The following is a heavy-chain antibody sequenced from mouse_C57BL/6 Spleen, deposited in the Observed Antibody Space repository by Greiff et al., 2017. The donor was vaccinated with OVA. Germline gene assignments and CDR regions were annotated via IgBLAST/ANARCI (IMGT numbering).Heavy chain of an antibody. CDR1: GYTFTSYW. Sequence: QVHVKQPGAELVMPGASVKLSCKASGYTFTSYWMHWVKQRPGQGLEWIGEIDPSDSYTNYNQKFKGKSTLTVDKSSSTAYMQLSSLTSEDSAVYYCARVLPLWYFDVWGTGTTVTVSS. V-gene: IGHV1-69*01. CDR3: ARVLPLWYFDV. J-gene: IGHJ1*03. CDR2: IDPSDSYT.